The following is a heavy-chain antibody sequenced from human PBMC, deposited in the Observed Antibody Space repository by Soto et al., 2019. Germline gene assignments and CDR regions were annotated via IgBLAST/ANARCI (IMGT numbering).Heavy chain of an antibody. CDR3: ARVPSSSGRAHFDY. D-gene: IGHD2-15*01. J-gene: IGHJ4*02. CDR2: ISYDGSNK. V-gene: IGHV3-30-3*01. CDR1: GFTFRSYA. Sequence: QVQLVESGGCVVQPGRSLRLSCAASGFTFRSYAMHWVRQAPGKRLEWVAVISYDGSNKYYADSVKGRFTISRDNSKNTLDLQLNSLRAEDTAVYYCARVPSSSGRAHFDYWGQGTLVTVSS.